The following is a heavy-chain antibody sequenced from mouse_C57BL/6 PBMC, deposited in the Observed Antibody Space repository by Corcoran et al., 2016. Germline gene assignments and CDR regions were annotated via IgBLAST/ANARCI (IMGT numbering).Heavy chain of an antibody. CDR3: SRHEGCLRAFDY. D-gene: IGHD3-3*01. CDR2: FYPGSGSI. Sequence: QVQLQQSGADLVKPGASVKLSCKASGYTFTEYTINWVKQRSGQGLEWIGYFYPGSGSIKYNEKFKDKATVTADKSSSTVYMELSILTSEDSAVYFCSRHEGCLRAFDYWGQGTTLTVSS. CDR1: GYTFTEYT. J-gene: IGHJ2*01. V-gene: IGHV1-62-2*01.